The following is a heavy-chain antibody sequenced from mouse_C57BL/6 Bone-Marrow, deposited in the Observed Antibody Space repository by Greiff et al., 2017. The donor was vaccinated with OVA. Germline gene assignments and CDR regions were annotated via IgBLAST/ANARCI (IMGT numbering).Heavy chain of an antibody. D-gene: IGHD2-12*01. Sequence: DVKLVESGPGLVKPSQSLSLTCSVTGYSITSGYYWNWIRQFPGNKLEWMGYISYDGSNNYNPSLKNRISITRDTSKNQFFLKLNSVTTEDTATYYCARLPAWFAYWGQGTLVTVSA. CDR3: ARLPAWFAY. CDR1: GYSITSGYY. V-gene: IGHV3-6*01. J-gene: IGHJ3*01. CDR2: ISYDGSN.